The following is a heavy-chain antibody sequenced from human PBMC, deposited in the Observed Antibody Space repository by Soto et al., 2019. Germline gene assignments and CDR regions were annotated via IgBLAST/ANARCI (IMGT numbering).Heavy chain of an antibody. D-gene: IGHD6-13*01. CDR1: GYTFTSYA. Sequence: AAVKVSSKASGYTFTSYAMHWVRQAPGQRLEWMGWINAGNGNTKYSQKFQGRVTITRDTSASTAYMELSSLRSEDTAVYYCARGQAAAGTGWLDPWGQRTLVTVSS. J-gene: IGHJ5*02. CDR3: ARGQAAAGTGWLDP. V-gene: IGHV1-3*01. CDR2: INAGNGNT.